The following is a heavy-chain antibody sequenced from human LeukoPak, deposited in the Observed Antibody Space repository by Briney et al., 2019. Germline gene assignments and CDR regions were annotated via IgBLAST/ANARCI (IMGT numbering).Heavy chain of an antibody. Sequence: GESPKISRKGSGYDFTSYWIAWVRQMPGKGLEWMGIIYPGDSDTRYSPSLQGQVTISADKSITTSYLQWSSLKASDTAMYYCARQNYYGSGSGDYWGQGTLVTVSS. V-gene: IGHV5-51*01. D-gene: IGHD3-10*01. J-gene: IGHJ4*02. CDR3: ARQNYYGSGSGDY. CDR1: GYDFTSYW. CDR2: IYPGDSDT.